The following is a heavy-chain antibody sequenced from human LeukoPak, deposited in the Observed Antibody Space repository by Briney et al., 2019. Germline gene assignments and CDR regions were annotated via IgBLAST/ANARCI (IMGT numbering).Heavy chain of an antibody. CDR1: GFSFSNYG. J-gene: IGHJ2*01. V-gene: IGHV3-33*01. Sequence: PGGSLRLSCVASGFSFSNYGMHWVRQAPGRGLEWLGVLSFDESQEYYAESVKGRFTISRDNSRKTVYLHMNSLRGDDTGVYYCTRGEEGWYFDVWGRGTMVTVSS. CDR2: LSFDESQE. CDR3: TRGEEGWYFDV.